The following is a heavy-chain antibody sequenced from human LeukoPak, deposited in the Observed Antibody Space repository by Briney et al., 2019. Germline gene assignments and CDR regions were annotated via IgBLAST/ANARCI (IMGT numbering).Heavy chain of an antibody. Sequence: SEALSLTCTVSGGSISSYYWSWIRQPAGKGLEWVGRIYTSGITNYNPSLKSRVTMSVDTSQNQFSLKLSSVTAADTAVYYCARTFTRDYVYFDLWGRGTLVTVSS. J-gene: IGHJ2*01. V-gene: IGHV4-4*07. CDR1: GGSISSYY. CDR2: IYTSGIT. D-gene: IGHD4-17*01. CDR3: ARTFTRDYVYFDL.